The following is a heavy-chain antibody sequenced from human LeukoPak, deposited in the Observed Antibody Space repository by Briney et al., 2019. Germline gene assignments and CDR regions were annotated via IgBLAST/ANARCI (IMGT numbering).Heavy chain of an antibody. Sequence: GGSLRLTCTTSGFTFNNYAMSWVRQAPGKGLEWVSAISGSGGSTYYADSVKGRFTISRDNSKNTLYLQMNGLRAEDTAVYYCAKNVNGQPGKHRSEYYFDYWGQGTLVTVSS. J-gene: IGHJ4*02. D-gene: IGHD2-8*01. V-gene: IGHV3-23*01. CDR2: ISGSGGST. CDR1: GFTFNNYA. CDR3: AKNVNGQPGKHRSEYYFDY.